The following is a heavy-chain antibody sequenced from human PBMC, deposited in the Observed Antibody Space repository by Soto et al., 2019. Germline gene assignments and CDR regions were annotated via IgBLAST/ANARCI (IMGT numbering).Heavy chain of an antibody. D-gene: IGHD6-19*01. J-gene: IGHJ4*02. CDR1: GGSISGYY. Sequence: SETLSLTCPVSGGSISGYYWSWIRQPPGKGLEWIGYIYYRGSTHYKPSLKSRVTISVDTSKNQFSLNLSSVTAAVTAVYFCARLTPQWPYLDYWGQGTLVTVSS. V-gene: IGHV4-59*08. CDR2: IYYRGST. CDR3: ARLTPQWPYLDY.